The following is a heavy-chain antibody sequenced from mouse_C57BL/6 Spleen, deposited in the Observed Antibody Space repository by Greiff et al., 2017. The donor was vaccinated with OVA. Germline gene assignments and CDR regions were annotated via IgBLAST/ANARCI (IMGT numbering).Heavy chain of an antibody. CDR1: GFTFSDYG. CDR3: AKNLYYDYKAMDY. D-gene: IGHD2-1*01. J-gene: IGHJ4*01. CDR2: ISSGSSTI. Sequence: EVKLVESGGGLVKPGGSLKLSCAASGFTFSDYGMHWVRQAPEKGLEWVAYISSGSSTIYYADTVKGRFTISRDNATNTLFLQMTSLRSEDTAMYYCAKNLYYDYKAMDYWGQGTSVTVSS. V-gene: IGHV5-17*01.